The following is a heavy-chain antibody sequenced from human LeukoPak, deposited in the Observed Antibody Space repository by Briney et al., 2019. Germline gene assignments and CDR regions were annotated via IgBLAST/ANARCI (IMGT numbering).Heavy chain of an antibody. CDR3: ARDPARVGATDFDY. D-gene: IGHD1-26*01. V-gene: IGHV3-21*01. J-gene: IGHJ4*02. CDR2: ISSSSSYI. Sequence: PGGSLRLSCAASGFTFSSYSMNWVRQAPGKGLEWVSSISSSSSYIYYADSVKGRFTISRDNAKNSLYLQMNSLRAEDTAVYYYARDPARVGATDFDYWGQGTLVTVSS. CDR1: GFTFSSYS.